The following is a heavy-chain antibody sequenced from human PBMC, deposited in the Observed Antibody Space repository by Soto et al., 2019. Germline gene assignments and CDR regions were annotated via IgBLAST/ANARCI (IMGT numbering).Heavy chain of an antibody. Sequence: QVQLVESGGGVVQPGRSLRLSCEASGFTFSGYGIHWVRQAPGKGLEWVAVISYDGSNKYYADSVKGRFTISRDNSKNTLYLQMNSLRAEDTAVYYCAKDDLWCGEPSPRYNGMDVWGQGTTVTVSS. D-gene: IGHD3-10*01. CDR2: ISYDGSNK. CDR1: GFTFSGYG. V-gene: IGHV3-30*18. CDR3: AKDDLWCGEPSPRYNGMDV. J-gene: IGHJ6*02.